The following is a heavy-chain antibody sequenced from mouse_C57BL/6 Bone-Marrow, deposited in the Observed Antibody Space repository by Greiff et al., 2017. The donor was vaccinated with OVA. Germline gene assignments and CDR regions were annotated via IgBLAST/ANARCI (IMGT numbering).Heavy chain of an antibody. J-gene: IGHJ1*03. CDR3: ARSPIDYGSSYGYFDV. Sequence: VQLQQPGAELVKPGASVKMSCKASGYTFTSYWITWVKQRPGQGLEWIGDIYPGSGSTNYNEKFKSKATLTVDTSSSTAYMQLSSLTSEDSAVYYCARSPIDYGSSYGYFDVWGTGTTVTVSS. V-gene: IGHV1-55*01. CDR1: GYTFTSYW. D-gene: IGHD1-1*01. CDR2: IYPGSGST.